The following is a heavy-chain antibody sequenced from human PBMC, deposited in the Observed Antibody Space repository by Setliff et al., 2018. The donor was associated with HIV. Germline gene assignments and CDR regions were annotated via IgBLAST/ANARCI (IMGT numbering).Heavy chain of an antibody. CDR3: ARGVRGVIIDWYYFDY. CDR1: GGSISSYY. J-gene: IGHJ4*02. V-gene: IGHV4-59*01. CDR2: IYYSGST. Sequence: PSETLSLTCTVSGGSISSYYWRWIRQPPGKGLEWIGYIYYSGSTNYNPSLKSRVTISVDTSKNQFSLKLSSVTAADTAVYYCARGVRGVIIDWYYFDYWGQGTLGTVSS. D-gene: IGHD3-10*01.